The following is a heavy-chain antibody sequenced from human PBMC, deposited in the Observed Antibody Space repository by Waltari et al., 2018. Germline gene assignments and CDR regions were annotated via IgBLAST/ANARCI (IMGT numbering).Heavy chain of an antibody. Sequence: QVQLQESGPGLVKPSEPLSLPCTVSGGSISSYYWSWIRQSPGRGLDWIGYIYYSGSTFYNPSLKSRVSISVDTSKNQFSLKLSSVTAADTAVYYCSRGENHNLDYWGQGILVTVSS. CDR2: IYYSGST. V-gene: IGHV4-59*01. CDR3: SRGENHNLDY. D-gene: IGHD1-1*01. CDR1: GGSISSYY. J-gene: IGHJ4*02.